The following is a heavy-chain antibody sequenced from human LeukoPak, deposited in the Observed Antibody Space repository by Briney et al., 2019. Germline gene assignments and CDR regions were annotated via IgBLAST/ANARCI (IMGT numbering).Heavy chain of an antibody. Sequence: GASVKVSCKASGYSFTGYYMHWVRQAPGQGLEWMGWINPNSGDTNFAQKFQGRVTMNRDTSISTAYMELSRLRSDDTAVYYCAAGYSSSWSNYWGQGTLVTVSS. V-gene: IGHV1-2*02. D-gene: IGHD6-13*01. CDR1: GYSFTGYY. CDR2: INPNSGDT. J-gene: IGHJ4*02. CDR3: AAGYSSSWSNY.